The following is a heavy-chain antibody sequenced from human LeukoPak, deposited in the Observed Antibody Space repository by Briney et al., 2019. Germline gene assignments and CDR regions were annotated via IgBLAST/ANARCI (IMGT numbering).Heavy chain of an antibody. CDR3: ARAXXYVWGSYRYYYYYYMDV. J-gene: IGHJ6*03. D-gene: IGHD3-16*02. V-gene: IGHV1-2*02. CDR1: GYTFTGYY. CDR2: INPNSGGT. Sequence: ASVKVSCKASGYTFTGYYMHWVRQAPGQGLEWMGWINPNSGGTNYAQKFQGRVTMTRDTSISTAYMELSRLRSDDTAVYYCARAXXYVWGSYRYYYYYYMDVXXKGXXXTVS.